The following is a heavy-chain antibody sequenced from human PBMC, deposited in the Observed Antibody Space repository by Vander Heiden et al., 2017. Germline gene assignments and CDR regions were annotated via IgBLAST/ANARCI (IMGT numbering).Heavy chain of an antibody. CDR1: GYTFNGDF. CDR2: IDPNSGII. V-gene: IGHV1-2*02. J-gene: IGHJ6*02. CDR3: ARGPSNYYGMDV. Sequence: QVQLVQSGAEVKKPGASVQVSCKASGYTFNGDFMHWVRQAPGQGLEWMGWIDPNSGIINFAQRFLGRVTMTRDTSISTAYMELSRLTSDDTAVYYCARGPSNYYGMDVWGQGTTVTVSS.